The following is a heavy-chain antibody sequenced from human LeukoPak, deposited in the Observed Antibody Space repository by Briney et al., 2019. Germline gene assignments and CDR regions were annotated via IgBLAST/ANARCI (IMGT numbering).Heavy chain of an antibody. CDR3: ARLYDSSGYTNWLDP. J-gene: IGHJ5*02. CDR1: GGSISSHY. V-gene: IGHV4-59*11. CDR2: IYYSGST. Sequence: PSETLSLTCTVSGGSISSHYWSWIRQPPGKGLEWIGYIYYSGSTKYNPSLKSRVTISVDTSESQFSLKLSSVTAADTAVCYCARLYDSSGYTNWLDPWGQGTLVTVSS. D-gene: IGHD3-22*01.